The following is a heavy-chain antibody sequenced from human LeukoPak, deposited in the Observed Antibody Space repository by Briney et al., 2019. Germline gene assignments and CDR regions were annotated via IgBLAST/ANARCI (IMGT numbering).Heavy chain of an antibody. Sequence: ASVKVSCKASGYTFIYYTMHWLRQAPGQRLDWMGWINGGSGNTKYSPEFQGRVTITRDTSASTGYMELSSLRSEDTAVYYCANPRYDSGGYYYVDWGQGTLVTVSS. CDR2: INGGSGNT. CDR1: GYTFIYYT. D-gene: IGHD3-22*01. CDR3: ANPRYDSGGYYYVD. V-gene: IGHV1-3*01. J-gene: IGHJ4*02.